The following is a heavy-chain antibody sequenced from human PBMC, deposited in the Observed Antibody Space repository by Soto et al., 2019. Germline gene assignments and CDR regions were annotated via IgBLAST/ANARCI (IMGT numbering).Heavy chain of an antibody. V-gene: IGHV3-48*02. Sequence: GSLRLSCAASGFTSSTYGMNWVRQAPGKGLEWVSYISSGSSTIYYADSVKGRLTISRDNAKNSLYLQMNSLSDEDMAVYYCARDSASYSSSSGSYWYFDLWGRGTLVTVSS. D-gene: IGHD6-6*01. CDR3: ARDSASYSSSSGSYWYFDL. CDR1: GFTSSTYG. J-gene: IGHJ2*01. CDR2: ISSGSSTI.